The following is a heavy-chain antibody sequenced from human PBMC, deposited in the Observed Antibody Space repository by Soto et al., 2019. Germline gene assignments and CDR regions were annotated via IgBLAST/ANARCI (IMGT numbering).Heavy chain of an antibody. Sequence: QVQLVESGGGVVQPGRSLRLSCAASGFTFSSYGMHWVRQAPGKGLEWVAVIWYDGSNKYYADSVKGRFTISRDNSKNTLYLQMNSLRAEDTAVYYCARLAAAGRTVNNYWGQGTLVTVSS. D-gene: IGHD6-13*01. CDR1: GFTFSSYG. J-gene: IGHJ4*02. V-gene: IGHV3-33*01. CDR2: IWYDGSNK. CDR3: ARLAAAGRTVNNY.